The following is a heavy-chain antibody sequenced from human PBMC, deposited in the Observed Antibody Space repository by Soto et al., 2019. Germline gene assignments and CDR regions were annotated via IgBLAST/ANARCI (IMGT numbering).Heavy chain of an antibody. J-gene: IGHJ4*02. CDR3: AKNIAAAGTSGY. D-gene: IGHD6-13*01. CDR2: ISGSGGST. V-gene: IGHV3-23*01. CDR1: GFTFSSYA. Sequence: GGSLRLSCAASGFTFSSYAMSWVRQAPGKGLEWVSAISGSGGSTYYADSVKGRFTISRDNSKNTLYLQMNSLRAEDAAVYYCAKNIAAAGTSGYWGQGTLVTVSS.